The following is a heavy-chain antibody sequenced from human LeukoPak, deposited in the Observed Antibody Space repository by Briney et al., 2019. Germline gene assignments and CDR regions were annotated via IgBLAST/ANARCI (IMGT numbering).Heavy chain of an antibody. CDR1: GFTFADYA. V-gene: IGHV3-33*08. J-gene: IGHJ4*02. CDR2: IWYDGSEK. Sequence: GGSLRLSCAASGFTFADYAMTWVRQAPGKGLEWVAMIWYDGSEKYYGDSVKGRFTISRDDSKNTLFLQMNSLRAEDTAVYYCARDRDSRTYYIEYWGQGTLVTVSS. D-gene: IGHD3-22*01. CDR3: ARDRDSRTYYIEY.